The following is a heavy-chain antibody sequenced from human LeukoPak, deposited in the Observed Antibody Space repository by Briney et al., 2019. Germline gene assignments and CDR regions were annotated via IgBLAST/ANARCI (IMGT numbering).Heavy chain of an antibody. Sequence: KPSETLSLTCTVSGGSISPYSWSWIRQPPGKGLEWIDFIYYRGSTNYNPSLKSRVTISVDTSKNQFSLKLSSVTAADTAVYYCARGTRLGIPGGNYFDYWGQGTLVTVSS. J-gene: IGHJ4*02. V-gene: IGHV4-59*08. CDR1: GGSISPYS. D-gene: IGHD7-27*01. CDR2: IYYRGST. CDR3: ARGTRLGIPGGNYFDY.